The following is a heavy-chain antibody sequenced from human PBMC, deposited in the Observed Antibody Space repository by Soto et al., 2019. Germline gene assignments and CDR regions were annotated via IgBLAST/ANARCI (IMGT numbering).Heavy chain of an antibody. J-gene: IGHJ4*02. CDR1: GGSISSSSYY. V-gene: IGHV4-39*01. CDR3: ARLRRYCSGGSCRCSGY. CDR2: IYYSGST. Sequence: SETLSLTCTVSGGSISSSSYYWGWIRQPPGKGLEWIGSIYYSGSTYYNPSLKSRVTISVDTSKNQFSLKLSSMTAADTAVYYCARLRRYCSGGSCRCSGYWGQGTLVTLAS. D-gene: IGHD2-15*01.